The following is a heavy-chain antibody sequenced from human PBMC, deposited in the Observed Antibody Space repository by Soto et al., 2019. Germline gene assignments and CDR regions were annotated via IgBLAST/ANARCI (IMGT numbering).Heavy chain of an antibody. CDR2: IWFDGSER. CDR3: ARDRLFGAGSHNLPPDS. D-gene: IGHD3-10*01. CDR1: GFTFSRYG. V-gene: IGHV3-33*01. J-gene: IGHJ5*01. Sequence: QVQMVESGGGVVQPGRSLRLSCAASGFTFSRYGMHWVRQAPGKGLEWVAVIWFDGSERYYADSVKGRFTISRDNSKNTLYLEMNDLGAEDTAMYHCARDRLFGAGSHNLPPDSWGQGTLVTVSS.